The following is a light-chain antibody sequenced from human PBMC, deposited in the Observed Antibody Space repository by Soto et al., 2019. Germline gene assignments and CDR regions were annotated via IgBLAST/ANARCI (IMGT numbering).Light chain of an antibody. Sequence: EIVLTQSPATLSLSPGERATLSCRASQSVSSYLAWYQQKPGQAPRLLIYDASNRATGIPARFSGSGSGTDFTLTISSLEPEDFAVYYCHQGSNWPRFTLGPGTKVDIK. V-gene: IGKV3-11*01. CDR2: DAS. J-gene: IGKJ3*01. CDR3: HQGSNWPRFT. CDR1: QSVSSY.